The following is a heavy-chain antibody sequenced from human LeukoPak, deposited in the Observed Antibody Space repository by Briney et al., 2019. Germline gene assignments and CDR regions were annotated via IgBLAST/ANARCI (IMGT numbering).Heavy chain of an antibody. J-gene: IGHJ4*02. CDR2: ISGGGGST. D-gene: IGHD2-21*02. V-gene: IGHV3-23*01. CDR1: GFTFSSFA. Sequence: QPGGSLRLSCAASGFTFSSFAMSWVRQAPGKGLEWVSAISGGGGSTYYADSVRGRFTISRDNSKNTLFLQMNSLRAEDTAVYFCAKPPTPYCGGDCSLFFFDYWGQGTLVTVSS. CDR3: AKPPTPYCGGDCSLFFFDY.